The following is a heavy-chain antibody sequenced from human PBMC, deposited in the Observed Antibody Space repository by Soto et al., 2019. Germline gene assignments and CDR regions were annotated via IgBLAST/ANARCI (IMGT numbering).Heavy chain of an antibody. CDR1: GFIFNNYA. V-gene: IGHV1-18*04. Sequence: QVQLVQSGAEVKKPGASVKVSCKAFGFIFNNYAISWVRQAPGQGLEWMGWISANSGNTNYAQKLQGRVTMTTDTPTSTGYIELRSLGSDDTAVYCCPTAGNYDSSGRDFWGQGTLVNVSS. CDR3: PTAGNYDSSGRDF. J-gene: IGHJ4*02. D-gene: IGHD3-22*01. CDR2: ISANSGNT.